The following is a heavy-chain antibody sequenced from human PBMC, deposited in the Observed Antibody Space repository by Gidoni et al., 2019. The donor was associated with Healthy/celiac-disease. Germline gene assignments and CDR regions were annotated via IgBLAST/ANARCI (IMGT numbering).Heavy chain of an antibody. V-gene: IGHV3-9*01. CDR2: ISWNSGSI. CDR1: GFTFDDYA. D-gene: IGHD1-26*01. Sequence: EVQLVESGGGLVQPGRSLRLSCAASGFTFDDYAMHWVRQAPGKGLEWVSGISWNSGSIGYADSVKGRFTISRDNAKNSLYLQMNSLRAEDTALYYCAKDDAWGRSVYYYYGMDVWGQGTTVTVSS. J-gene: IGHJ6*02. CDR3: AKDDAWGRSVYYYYGMDV.